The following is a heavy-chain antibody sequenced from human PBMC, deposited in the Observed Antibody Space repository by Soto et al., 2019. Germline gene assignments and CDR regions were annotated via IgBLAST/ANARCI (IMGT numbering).Heavy chain of an antibody. V-gene: IGHV3-9*01. CDR3: AKAVAGPNDAFDI. D-gene: IGHD6-19*01. Sequence: EVQLVESGGGLVQPGRSLRLSCAASGFTFDDYAMHWVRQAPGKGLEWVSGISWNSGSIGYADSVKGRFTISRDNAKNSLYLQMNSLRAEDTALYYCAKAVAGPNDAFDIWGQGTKVTVSS. J-gene: IGHJ3*02. CDR2: ISWNSGSI. CDR1: GFTFDDYA.